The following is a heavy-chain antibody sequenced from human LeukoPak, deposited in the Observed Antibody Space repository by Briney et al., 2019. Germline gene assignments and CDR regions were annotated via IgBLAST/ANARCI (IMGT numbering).Heavy chain of an antibody. CDR1: GYTFSSYG. V-gene: IGHV1-18*01. D-gene: IGHD5-18*01. J-gene: IGHJ4*02. Sequence: GASVKVSCKASGYTFSSYGISWVRQAPGQGLEWMGWIRGYNGNTNYAQKLQGRVTMTRDTSTSTVYMELSSLKFEDTAVYYCARGSGYSYRNFDYWGQGTLVTVSS. CDR2: IRGYNGNT. CDR3: ARGSGYSYRNFDY.